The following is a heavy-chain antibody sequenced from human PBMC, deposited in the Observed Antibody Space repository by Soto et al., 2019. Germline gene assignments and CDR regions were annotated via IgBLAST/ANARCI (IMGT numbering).Heavy chain of an antibody. J-gene: IGHJ5*02. Sequence: GGSLRLSCAASGFTFSSYSMNWVRQAPGKGLEWVSSISRSSSYIYYADSVKGRFTISRDNSKNTLYLQMNSLRAEDTAVYYCAKSYLWGYYDFWYPWGQGTLVTVSS. CDR3: AKSYLWGYYDFWYP. D-gene: IGHD3-3*01. CDR1: GFTFSSYS. V-gene: IGHV3-21*04. CDR2: ISRSSSYI.